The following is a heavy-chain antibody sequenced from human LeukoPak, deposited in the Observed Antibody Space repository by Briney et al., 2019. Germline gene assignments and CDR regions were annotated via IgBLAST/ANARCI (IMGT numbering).Heavy chain of an antibody. CDR1: GGSISGYY. CDR2: IYHSGST. CDR3: ARRGGYSYGYRFDY. V-gene: IGHV4-59*08. J-gene: IGHJ4*02. Sequence: SETLSLTCTVSGGSISGYYWSWIRQPPGKGLEWIGYIYHSGSTNYNPSLKSRVTISVDTYKNQFSLKLSSVTAADTAVYYCARRGGYSYGYRFDYWGQGTLVTVSS. D-gene: IGHD5-18*01.